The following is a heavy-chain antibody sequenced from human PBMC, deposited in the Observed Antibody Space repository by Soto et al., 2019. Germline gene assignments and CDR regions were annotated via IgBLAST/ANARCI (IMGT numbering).Heavy chain of an antibody. V-gene: IGHV4-30-4*01. D-gene: IGHD1-26*01. Sequence: SETLSLTCTVSGGSISSGDYYWSWIRQPPGKGLEWIGYIYYSGSTYYNPSLNSRVTISVDTSKNQFSLKLSSVTAADTAVYYCARADSGSYYGHYDFWGQGTLVTVSS. J-gene: IGHJ4*02. CDR2: IYYSGST. CDR1: GGSISSGDYY. CDR3: ARADSGSYYGHYDF.